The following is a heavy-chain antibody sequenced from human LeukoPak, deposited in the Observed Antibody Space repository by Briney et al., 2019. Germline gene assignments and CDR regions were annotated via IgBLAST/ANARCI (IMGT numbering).Heavy chain of an antibody. CDR1: GASISTYY. J-gene: IGHJ4*02. CDR3: ARGRYGSGYFDY. CDR2: VYISGST. D-gene: IGHD3-10*01. V-gene: IGHV4-4*07. Sequence: SETLSLTCTVSGASISTYYWSWIRQPAGQGLEWIGHVYISGSTNNNPSLKSRVTISVDTSKNQFSLKLSSVTAADTAVYYCARGRYGSGYFDYWGQGTLVTVSS.